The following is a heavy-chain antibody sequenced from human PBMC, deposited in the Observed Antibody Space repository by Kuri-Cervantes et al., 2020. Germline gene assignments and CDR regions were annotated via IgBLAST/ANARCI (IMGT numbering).Heavy chain of an antibody. D-gene: IGHD5-24*01. CDR2: ISSSGSTI. Sequence: GGSLRLSCAASGFTFSDYYMSWIRQAPGKGLEWVSYISSSGSTIYYADSVKGRFPISRDNAKNSLYLQMNSLRAEDTAVYYCARVLESWYLDYWGQGTLVTVSS. CDR1: GFTFSDYY. V-gene: IGHV3-11*01. J-gene: IGHJ4*02. CDR3: ARVLESWYLDY.